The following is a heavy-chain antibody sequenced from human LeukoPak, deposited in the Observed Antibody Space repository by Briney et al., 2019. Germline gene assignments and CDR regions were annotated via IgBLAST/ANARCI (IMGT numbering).Heavy chain of an antibody. CDR1: GGPVSSYA. CDR2: IIPIFGTA. CDR3: AKIEQQLVPGLGWFDP. D-gene: IGHD6-13*01. Sequence: SVKVSCKASGGPVSSYAISWVRQAPGQGLEWMGGIIPIFGTANYAQKFQGRVTITTDESTSTAYMELSSLRSEDTAVYYCAKIEQQLVPGLGWFDPWGQGTLVTVSS. J-gene: IGHJ5*02. V-gene: IGHV1-69*05.